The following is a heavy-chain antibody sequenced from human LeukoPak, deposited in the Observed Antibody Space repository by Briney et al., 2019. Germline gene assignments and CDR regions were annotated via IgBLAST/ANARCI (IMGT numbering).Heavy chain of an antibody. V-gene: IGHV1-18*01. CDR1: GYGFAIYG. J-gene: IGHJ6*02. CDR3: ARDGHCSSTSCYILSGYYYYGMDV. Sequence: AASVKVSCTASGYGFAIYGFGRGCTAPGQGFGWGGGLTVYNGATKNSQKFQGRLTMTTDTSTSTAYMELRSLRSDDTAVYYCARDGHCSSTSCYILSGYYYYGMDVWGQGTTVTVSS. CDR2: LTVYNGAT. D-gene: IGHD2-2*02.